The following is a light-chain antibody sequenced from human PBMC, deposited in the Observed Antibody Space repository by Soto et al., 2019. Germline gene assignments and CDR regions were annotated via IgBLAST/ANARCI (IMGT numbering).Light chain of an antibody. Sequence: DIQVTQSPSTLSASVGDRVTITCRASQSIRYWVAWYQHKPGKAPKLPIYDASTLESGVPTRFSGSGSGTEFTLTISSLHPDDFATYYCQQYNILSTFGQGTKVDIK. V-gene: IGKV1-5*01. CDR3: QQYNILST. J-gene: IGKJ1*01. CDR2: DAS. CDR1: QSIRYW.